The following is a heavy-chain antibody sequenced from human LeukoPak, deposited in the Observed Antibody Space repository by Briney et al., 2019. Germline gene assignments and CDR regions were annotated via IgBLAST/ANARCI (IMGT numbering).Heavy chain of an antibody. CDR3: ARHFTMVRGVPPEPMDV. V-gene: IGHV4-39*01. Sequence: SETLSLTCTVSGGSISSSSYYWGWIRQPPGKGLEWIGSIYYSGSTYYNPSLKSRVTISADTSKNQFSLKLSSVTAADTAVYYCARHFTMVRGVPPEPMDVWGKGTTVTVSS. CDR1: GGSISSSSYY. CDR2: IYYSGST. D-gene: IGHD3-10*01. J-gene: IGHJ6*03.